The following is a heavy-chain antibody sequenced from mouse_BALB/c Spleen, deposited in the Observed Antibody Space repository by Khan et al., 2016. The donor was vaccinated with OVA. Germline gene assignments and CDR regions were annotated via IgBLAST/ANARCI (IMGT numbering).Heavy chain of an antibody. D-gene: IGHD1-1*01. CDR2: IYPYTDDT. V-gene: IGHV1S136*01. CDR3: ARSATDYYTMDY. J-gene: IGHJ4*01. Sequence: VQLQQPGPELVRPGASVKMSCKASGYTFTDYVIHWVKQKPGQGLEWIGYIYPYTDDTESTEGFKGKATLTLDKSSSTAYMDLSSLTSADSSVYCCARSATDYYTMDYWGQGTSVTVSS. CDR1: GYTFTDYV.